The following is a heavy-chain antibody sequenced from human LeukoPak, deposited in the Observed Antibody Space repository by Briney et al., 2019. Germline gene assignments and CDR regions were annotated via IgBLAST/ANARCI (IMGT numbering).Heavy chain of an antibody. D-gene: IGHD3-16*01. V-gene: IGHV3-23*01. J-gene: IGHJ6*04. CDR2: FSESGGGT. CDR1: GFSFSSYA. CDR3: AKGRWGDV. Sequence: GGSLRLSCAGSGFSFSSYAVTWVRQAPGKGLEWVSTFSESGGGTYYADSVKGRFIIYRDNSKNMVYLQMNSLRAEDTAVYYCAKGRWGDVWGKGITVTVSS.